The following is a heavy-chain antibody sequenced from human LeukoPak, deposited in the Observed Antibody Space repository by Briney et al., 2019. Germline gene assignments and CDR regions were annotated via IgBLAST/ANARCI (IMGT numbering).Heavy chain of an antibody. D-gene: IGHD1-26*01. Sequence: ASVKVSCKASGYTFTGYYMHWVRQAPGQGLEWMGWISAYNGNTNYAQKLQGRVTMTTDTSTSTAYMELRSLRSDDTAVYYCARVRGSYSQYYFDYWGQGTLVTVSS. CDR3: ARVRGSYSQYYFDY. CDR2: ISAYNGNT. CDR1: GYTFTGYY. J-gene: IGHJ4*02. V-gene: IGHV1-18*04.